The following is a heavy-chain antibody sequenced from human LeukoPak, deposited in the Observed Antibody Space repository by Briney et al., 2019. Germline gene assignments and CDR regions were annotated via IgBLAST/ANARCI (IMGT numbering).Heavy chain of an antibody. Sequence: ASLKVSCKASGYTFTAYYIHWVRRAPGQRLERMGRINPNSGGTESGQKFQGRVTMTRDTSISTAYMELSRLRSDDTAVYYCTRDHCTSINCYEYNYYGMDVWGQGTTVTVSS. V-gene: IGHV1-2*02. CDR3: TRDHCTSINCYEYNYYGMDV. CDR2: INPNSGGT. J-gene: IGHJ6*02. CDR1: GYTFTAYY. D-gene: IGHD2-2*01.